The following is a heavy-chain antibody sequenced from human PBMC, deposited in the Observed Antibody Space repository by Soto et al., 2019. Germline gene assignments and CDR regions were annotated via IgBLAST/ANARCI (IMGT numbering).Heavy chain of an antibody. V-gene: IGHV4-59*01. CDR2: IYYSGST. CDR3: ARAGAATLSDY. D-gene: IGHD2-15*01. Sequence: QVQLQESGPGLVKPSETLSLTCTVSGGSISNYYCSWIRQPPGKGLEWIGHIYYSGSTNYNPSLKSRVTIPVDTSESQFSLKLSSVTGADTAVYYCARAGAATLSDYWGQGTLVTVSS. CDR1: GGSISNYY. J-gene: IGHJ4*02.